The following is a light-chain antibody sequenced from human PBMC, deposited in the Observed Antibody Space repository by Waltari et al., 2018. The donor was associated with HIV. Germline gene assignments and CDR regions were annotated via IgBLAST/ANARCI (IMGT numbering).Light chain of an antibody. CDR1: SSDIGAYKF. CDR2: EVN. J-gene: IGLJ2*01. Sequence: QSALTQPPSASGSPGQSVTISCTGTSSDIGAYKFVSWYQQHPGKAPKLIIYEVNQRPSGVPDRFSGSKSGNTASLTVSGLQDEDEADYDCTSVSGSINFVVFGGGTKLTVL. CDR3: TSVSGSINFVV. V-gene: IGLV2-8*01.